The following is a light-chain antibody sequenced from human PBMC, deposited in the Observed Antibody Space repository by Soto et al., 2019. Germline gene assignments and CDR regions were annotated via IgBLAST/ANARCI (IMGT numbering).Light chain of an antibody. CDR3: SSYTTSSAFWV. V-gene: IGLV2-14*01. CDR2: EVT. Sequence: QSARTQPASVSGSPGQSITISCTGTSSDVGGYNYVSWYQQHPGKAPKLMVYEVTNRPSGVSNRFSGSRSGNTASLTISGLQAEDEADYYCSSYTTSSAFWVFGGGTKLTVL. J-gene: IGLJ3*02. CDR1: SSDVGGYNY.